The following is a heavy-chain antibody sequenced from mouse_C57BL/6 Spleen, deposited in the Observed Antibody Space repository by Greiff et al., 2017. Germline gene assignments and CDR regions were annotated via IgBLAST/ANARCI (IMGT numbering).Heavy chain of an antibody. CDR2: INPNNGGT. J-gene: IGHJ3*01. CDR1: GYTFTDYN. D-gene: IGHD1-1*01. CDR3: ARRGYGSSWFAY. V-gene: IGHV1-18*01. Sequence: EVQLQESGPELVKPGASVKIPCKASGYTFTDYNMDWVKQSHGKSLEWIGDINPNNGGTIYNQKFKGKDTLTVDKSSSTAYMERRSLTSEDTAVYYCARRGYGSSWFAYWGQGTLVTVSA.